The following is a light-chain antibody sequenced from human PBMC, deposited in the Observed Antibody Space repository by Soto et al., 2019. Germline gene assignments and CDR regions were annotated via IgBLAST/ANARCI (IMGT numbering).Light chain of an antibody. CDR1: QTISSW. Sequence: DIPMTQSPSTLSGSVGDRVTITCRASQTISSWLAWYQHKPGKAPKLLIYKASTLKSGVPSRFSGSGSGTEFTLTISSLQPDDFATYSCQHYNSYSEAFGQGTKVELK. J-gene: IGKJ1*01. CDR2: KAS. V-gene: IGKV1-5*03. CDR3: QHYNSYSEA.